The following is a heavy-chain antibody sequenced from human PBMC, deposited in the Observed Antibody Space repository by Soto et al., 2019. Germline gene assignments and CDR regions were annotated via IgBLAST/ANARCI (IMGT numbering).Heavy chain of an antibody. J-gene: IGHJ6*02. D-gene: IGHD3-3*02. Sequence: QVQLEQSGAEVKKPGSSVKVSCKASGGTFSTSAISWVRQAPGQGLEWMGGIMPIFRTPDYAQKFQGRVTVTADESTSTAYMELSGVRSDDTAVYYCARDKGRPQLGGNYYYILDVWGQGTTVTVSS. CDR1: GGTFSTSA. CDR2: IMPIFRTP. CDR3: ARDKGRPQLGGNYYYILDV. V-gene: IGHV1-69*12.